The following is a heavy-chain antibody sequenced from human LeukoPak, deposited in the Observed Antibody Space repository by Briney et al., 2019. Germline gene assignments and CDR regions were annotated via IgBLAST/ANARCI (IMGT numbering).Heavy chain of an antibody. Sequence: PSETLSLTCTVSCGSINSYYWSWIRQPPGKGLEWIGYVSDTGSTNYNPSLKSRVTISVDTSKNQFYLKLTSVTAADTAVYYCARTTTTFDDWGHGTLVTVS. D-gene: IGHD4-11*01. CDR3: ARTTTTFDD. CDR2: VSDTGST. CDR1: CGSINSYY. V-gene: IGHV4-59*01. J-gene: IGHJ4*01.